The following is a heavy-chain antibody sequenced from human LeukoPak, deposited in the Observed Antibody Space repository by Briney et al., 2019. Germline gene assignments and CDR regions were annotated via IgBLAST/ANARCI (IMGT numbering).Heavy chain of an antibody. D-gene: IGHD4/OR15-4a*01. CDR2: IIGSGET. CDR1: GFTFSTFP. J-gene: IGHJ4*02. Sequence: GGSLILSCATSGFTFSTFPMTWVRQAPGKGLEWVSVIIGSGETYYADSVKGRFTISRDNSKNTLYLQMNSLRAEDTAVYYCARDFKCELWGQGTLVTVSS. V-gene: IGHV3-23*01. CDR3: ARDFKCEL.